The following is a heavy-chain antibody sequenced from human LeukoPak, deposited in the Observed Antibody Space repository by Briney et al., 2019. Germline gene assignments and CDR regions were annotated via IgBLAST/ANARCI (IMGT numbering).Heavy chain of an antibody. V-gene: IGHV4-59*01. CDR3: ARVEGGQLWSIDY. D-gene: IGHD5-18*01. CDR1: GGSFSGYY. Sequence: PSETLSLTCAVYGGSFSGYYWSWIRQPPGKGLEWIGYIYYSGSTNYNPSLKSRVTISVDTSKNQFSLKLSSVTAADTAVYYCARVEGGQLWSIDYWGQGTLVTVSS. J-gene: IGHJ4*02. CDR2: IYYSGST.